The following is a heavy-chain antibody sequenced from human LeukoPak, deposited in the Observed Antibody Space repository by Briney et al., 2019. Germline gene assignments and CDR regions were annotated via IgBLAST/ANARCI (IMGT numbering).Heavy chain of an antibody. J-gene: IGHJ3*02. CDR3: ARDRAAGYADAFDI. CDR2: IRFDGSHV. CDR1: GFTFSSYG. Sequence: GGSLRLSCAASGFTFSSYGMHWVRQSPGKGLEWVAVIRFDGSHVYYGDSVKGRFTISRDNSKKTLFLQMDSLRAEDTAVYYCARDRAAGYADAFDIWGQGTMVTVSS. V-gene: IGHV3-33*01. D-gene: IGHD6-25*01.